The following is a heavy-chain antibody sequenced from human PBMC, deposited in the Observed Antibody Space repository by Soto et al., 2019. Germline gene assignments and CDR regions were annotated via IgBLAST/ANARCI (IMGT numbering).Heavy chain of an antibody. J-gene: IGHJ6*02. Sequence: EGSLRLSCAASGFTFDDYGMSWVRQAPGKGLEWVSGINWNGGSTGYADSVKGRFTISRDNAKNSLYLQMNSLRAEDTALYYCARVEPRGWEGNYGMDVWGQGTTVTVSS. CDR2: INWNGGST. CDR1: GFTFDDYG. CDR3: ARVEPRGWEGNYGMDV. D-gene: IGHD6-19*01. V-gene: IGHV3-20*04.